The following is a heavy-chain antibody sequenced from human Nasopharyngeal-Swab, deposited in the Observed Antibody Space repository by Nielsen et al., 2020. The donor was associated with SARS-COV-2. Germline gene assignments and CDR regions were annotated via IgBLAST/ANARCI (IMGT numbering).Heavy chain of an antibody. V-gene: IGHV3-21*01. CDR1: GFTFNNYN. CDR2: ISISSSYI. Sequence: ESLKISCSASGFTFNNYNFNWVRQAPGTGLEWVSSISISSSYIYYADSVKGRFTISRDNAKNSLYLQMNSLRAEDTAVYYCARDGLDYDFWSAYFMDVWGQGTTVTVSS. D-gene: IGHD3-3*01. CDR3: ARDGLDYDFWSAYFMDV. J-gene: IGHJ6*02.